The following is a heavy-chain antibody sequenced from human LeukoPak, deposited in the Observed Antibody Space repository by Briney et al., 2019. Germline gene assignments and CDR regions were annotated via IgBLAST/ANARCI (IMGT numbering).Heavy chain of an antibody. J-gene: IGHJ4*02. D-gene: IGHD3-16*01. CDR3: ARRNDPYYFDY. CDR2: IYYSGSS. CDR1: GGSISIGDYY. V-gene: IGHV4-30-4*08. Sequence: TSQTLSLTCTVSGGSISIGDYYWSWIRQPPGKGLEWIGYIYYSGSSFYNPSLKSRLTISVDTSKNHFSLNLSSVTAADTAVYYCARRNDPYYFDYWGQGTLVTVSS.